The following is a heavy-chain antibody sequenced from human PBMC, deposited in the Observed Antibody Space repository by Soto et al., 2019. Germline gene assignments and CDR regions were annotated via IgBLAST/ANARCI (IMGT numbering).Heavy chain of an antibody. D-gene: IGHD3-10*02. J-gene: IGHJ4*02. Sequence: GGSLRLSCEGSGFIFSNNGMHWVRQAPGKGLEWVAFMSYDGSAKFIADSVKGRFTISRDNSKSTLFLHMSSLRAEDTAMYYCGIVRVADSTLDHWGQGTLVTVSS. CDR2: MSYDGSAK. CDR1: GFIFSNNG. V-gene: IGHV3-30*02. CDR3: GIVRVADSTLDH.